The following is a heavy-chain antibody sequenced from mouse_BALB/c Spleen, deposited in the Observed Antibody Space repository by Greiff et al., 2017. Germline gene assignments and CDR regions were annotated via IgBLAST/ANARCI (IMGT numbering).Heavy chain of an antibody. CDR1: GFTFSSYG. D-gene: IGHD2-4*01. CDR3: ARQGVLRRYFDY. V-gene: IGHV5-6*02. Sequence: EVMPVESGGDLVKPGGSLKLSCAASGFTFSSYGMSWVRQTPDKRLEWVATISSGGSYTYYPDSVKGRFTISRDNAKNTLYLQMSSLKSEDTAMYYCARQGVLRRYFDYWGQGTTLTVSS. J-gene: IGHJ2*01. CDR2: ISSGGSYT.